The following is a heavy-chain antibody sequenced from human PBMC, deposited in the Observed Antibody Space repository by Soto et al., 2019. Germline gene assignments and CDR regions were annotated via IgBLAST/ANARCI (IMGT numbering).Heavy chain of an antibody. D-gene: IGHD3-10*01. Sequence: ESLKISCKGSGYSFTTYWISWVRQMPGKGLEWMGRIDPSDSYTNYSPSFQGHVTISADKSISTAYLQWSSLKASDTAMYYCARLPYYYGSGSSLLGMDVWGQGTTVTVS. CDR3: ARLPYYYGSGSSLLGMDV. CDR2: IDPSDSYT. CDR1: GYSFTTYW. J-gene: IGHJ6*02. V-gene: IGHV5-10-1*01.